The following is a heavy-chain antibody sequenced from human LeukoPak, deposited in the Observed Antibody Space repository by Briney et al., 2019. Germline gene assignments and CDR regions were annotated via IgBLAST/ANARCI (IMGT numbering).Heavy chain of an antibody. Sequence: GASVKVSCKASGGTFSSYAISWVRQAPEQGLEWMGGIIPIFGTANYAQKFQGRVTITADESTSTAYMELSSLRSEDTAVYYCARRGTAHYYYYYGMDVWGQGTTVTVSS. CDR2: IIPIFGTA. CDR1: GGTFSSYA. J-gene: IGHJ6*02. V-gene: IGHV1-69*13. D-gene: IGHD1-1*01. CDR3: ARRGTAHYYYYYGMDV.